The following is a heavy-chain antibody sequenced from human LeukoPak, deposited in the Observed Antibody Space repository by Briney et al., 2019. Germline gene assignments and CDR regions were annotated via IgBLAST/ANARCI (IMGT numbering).Heavy chain of an antibody. V-gene: IGHV3-74*01. D-gene: IGHD2-2*01. Sequence: PGGSLRLSCAASGFTFSSYWMHWVRQAPGKGLVWVSRIDSDGSSTSYADSVKGRFTISRDNAKNTLYLQMNSLRAEDTAVYYCARKVVVVPASSHAFDIWGQGTMVTVSS. CDR3: ARKVVVVPASSHAFDI. J-gene: IGHJ3*02. CDR1: GFTFSSYW. CDR2: IDSDGSST.